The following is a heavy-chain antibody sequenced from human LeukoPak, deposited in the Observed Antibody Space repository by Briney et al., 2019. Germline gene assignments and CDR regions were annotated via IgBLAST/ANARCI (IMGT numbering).Heavy chain of an antibody. CDR1: GFTFSSYA. D-gene: IGHD3-22*01. V-gene: IGHV3-23*01. CDR3: ARGVTDYYYDSSGYLPN. J-gene: IGHJ4*02. Sequence: GGSLRLSCVASGFTFSSYAMSWVRQAPGKGLEWVSAISGSGVTTHYAGSVKGRFTISRDNSKNTLYLQMNSLRAEDTAAYYCARGVTDYYYDSSGYLPNWGQGTLVTVSS. CDR2: ISGSGVTT.